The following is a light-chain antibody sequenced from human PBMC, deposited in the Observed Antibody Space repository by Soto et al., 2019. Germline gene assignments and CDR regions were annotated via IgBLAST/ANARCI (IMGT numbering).Light chain of an antibody. CDR2: GNS. CDR3: QSYDSSLSGNVV. J-gene: IGLJ2*01. V-gene: IGLV1-40*01. Sequence: QSVLTQPPSVSGAPGQRVTISCTGSSSSIGAGYDVHWYQQLPGTAPKLLIYGNSNRPSGVPDRFSGSKSGTSASRAITGLQAEDEADYYCQSYDSSLSGNVVFGGGTKLTVL. CDR1: SSSIGAGYD.